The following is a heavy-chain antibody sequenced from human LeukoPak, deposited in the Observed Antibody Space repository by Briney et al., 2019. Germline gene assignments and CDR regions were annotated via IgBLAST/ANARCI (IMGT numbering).Heavy chain of an antibody. Sequence: ASVKVSCKSSGYTFTGYYMHWVRQAPGQGLEGMGWINVNNGDTGYAQKFQGRVTVTRDTSISTAYMEVSSLRSDDTAVYYCARDPPTKGWDFDLWGRGTLVTVSS. V-gene: IGHV1-2*02. CDR1: GYTFTGYY. J-gene: IGHJ2*01. CDR3: ARDPPTKGWDFDL. D-gene: IGHD2-8*01. CDR2: INVNNGDT.